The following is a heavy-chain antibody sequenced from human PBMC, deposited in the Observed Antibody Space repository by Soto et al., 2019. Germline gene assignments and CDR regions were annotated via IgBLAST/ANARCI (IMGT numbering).Heavy chain of an antibody. CDR2: ISAYSGNT. D-gene: IGHD1-26*01. Sequence: WASVKVSCKDSGYTFLSYGISWVRQAPGQGLEWMGWISAYSGNTDYAQRLQDRVTLTTDTSTSTAYMELRSLRSDDTAVYYCARNPSGSSFDYWGQGTLVTVSS. V-gene: IGHV1-18*01. CDR1: GYTFLSYG. J-gene: IGHJ4*02. CDR3: ARNPSGSSFDY.